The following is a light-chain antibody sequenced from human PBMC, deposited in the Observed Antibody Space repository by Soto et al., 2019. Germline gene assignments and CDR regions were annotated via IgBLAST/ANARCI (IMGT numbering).Light chain of an antibody. V-gene: IGKV3-15*01. CDR3: QQYKNWPRIT. J-gene: IGKJ5*01. CDR1: QSVDIN. CDR2: GAF. Sequence: EIGLTQAPATLSVAPGERVTLSCRASQSVDINLAWYQQKPGQAPRLLIYGAFTRATGIPARFSGSASGTEFTLTISSLQSEDFGVYYCQQYKNWPRITFGQGTRLEIK.